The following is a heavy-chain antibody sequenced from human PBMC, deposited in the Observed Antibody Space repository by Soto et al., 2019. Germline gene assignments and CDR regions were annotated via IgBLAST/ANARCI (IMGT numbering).Heavy chain of an antibody. CDR1: GDSVSSNTAT. J-gene: IGHJ3*02. Sequence: QVQLQQSGPGLVKPSQTLSLTCGISGDSVSSNTATWNWIRQSPSRGLEWLGRTYYRSQWHNESAESVKGRITISPDTSKNQFSLQLNSMSPEDTAVYYCARERGFLSEELDIWGRGTMVTVSS. CDR3: ARERGFLSEELDI. CDR2: TYYRSQWHN. D-gene: IGHD1-26*01. V-gene: IGHV6-1*01.